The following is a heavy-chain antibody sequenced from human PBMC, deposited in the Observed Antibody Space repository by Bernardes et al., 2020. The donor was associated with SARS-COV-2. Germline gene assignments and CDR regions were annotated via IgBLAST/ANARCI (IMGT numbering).Heavy chain of an antibody. CDR2: ISGAGYYI. CDR3: ARDVGGTDWRFGFDV. J-gene: IGHJ3*01. Sequence: GGSLRLSCAASGFTFSSYWMHWVRQAPGKGLEWVSSISGAGYYIYYGDSVRGRFTTSRDNTRKSVFLQMESLRADDTAVYYCARDVGGTDWRFGFDVWGPGTKVHVSS. CDR1: GFTFSSYW. V-gene: IGHV3-21*01. D-gene: IGHD3-9*01.